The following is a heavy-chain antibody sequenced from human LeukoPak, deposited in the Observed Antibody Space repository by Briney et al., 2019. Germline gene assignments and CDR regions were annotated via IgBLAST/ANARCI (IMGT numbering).Heavy chain of an antibody. V-gene: IGHV1-2*02. Sequence: ASVTVSCKASGYTFTGYYMHWVRQAPGQGLEWMGWINPNSGGTNYAQKFQGRVTMTRDTSISTAYMELSRLRSDDTAAYYCARGGYYYDSSGHQALWGQGTLVTVSS. CDR2: INPNSGGT. D-gene: IGHD3-22*01. CDR3: ARGGYYYDSSGHQAL. J-gene: IGHJ4*02. CDR1: GYTFTGYY.